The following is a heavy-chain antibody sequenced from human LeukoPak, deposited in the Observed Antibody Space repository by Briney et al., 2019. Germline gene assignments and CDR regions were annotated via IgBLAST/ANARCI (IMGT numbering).Heavy chain of an antibody. D-gene: IGHD3-22*01. Sequence: SETLSLTCAVYGGSFSGYFWSWIRQAPGKGLEWIGEINHRGKSNYNPSLKSRATISVDTSKNQFSLKLSSVTAADTAVYYCARAYRIYDSSGYSDSWFDPWGQGTLVTVSS. CDR2: INHRGKS. V-gene: IGHV4-34*01. CDR3: ARAYRIYDSSGYSDSWFDP. CDR1: GGSFSGYF. J-gene: IGHJ5*02.